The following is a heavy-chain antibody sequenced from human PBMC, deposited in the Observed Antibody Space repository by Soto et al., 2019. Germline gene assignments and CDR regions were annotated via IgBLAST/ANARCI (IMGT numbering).Heavy chain of an antibody. CDR1: GGSISTYY. CDR2: VYNRGNT. V-gene: IGHV4-59*01. CDR3: ARDRQHTYGNCFDP. D-gene: IGHD4-17*01. J-gene: IGHJ5*02. Sequence: SETLSLTCTVSGGSISTYYWSWIRQPPGKGLEWIGYVYNRGNTKYNPSLKSRVTIWEDMSKNQVSLRLSSVTTADTAIYYCARDRQHTYGNCFDPWGQGTLVTVSS.